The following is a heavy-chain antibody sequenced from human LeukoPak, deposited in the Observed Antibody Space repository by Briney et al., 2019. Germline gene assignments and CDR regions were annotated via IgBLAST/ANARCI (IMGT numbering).Heavy chain of an antibody. V-gene: IGHV1-8*01. J-gene: IGHJ6*02. CDR3: ARGPPRYYYGSGSFYGMDV. CDR1: GYTFTGYD. Sequence: GASVKVSCKASGYTFTGYDINWVRQATGQGLEWMGWMNPNSGNTGYAQKFQGRVTMTRNTPISTAYMELSSLRSEDTAVYYCARGPPRYYYGSGSFYGMDVWGQGTTVTVSS. D-gene: IGHD3-10*01. CDR2: MNPNSGNT.